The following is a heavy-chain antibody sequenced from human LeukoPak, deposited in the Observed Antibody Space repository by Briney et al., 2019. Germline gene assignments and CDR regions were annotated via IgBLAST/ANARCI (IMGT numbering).Heavy chain of an antibody. CDR1: GFTFSSYA. D-gene: IGHD3-16*02. J-gene: IGHJ4*02. CDR2: ISGSGGST. CDR3: AKGDITFGGVIVRPDFDY. Sequence: GGSLRLSCAAPGFTFSSYAMSWVRQAPGKGLEWVSAISGSGGSTYYAGSVKGRFTISRDNSKNTLYLQMNSLRAEDTAVYYCAKGDITFGGVIVRPDFDYWGQGTLVTVSS. V-gene: IGHV3-23*01.